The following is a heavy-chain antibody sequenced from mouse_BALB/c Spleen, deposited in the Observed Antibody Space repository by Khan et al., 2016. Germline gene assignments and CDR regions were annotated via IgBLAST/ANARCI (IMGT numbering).Heavy chain of an antibody. D-gene: IGHD6-2*01. J-gene: IGHJ2*01. CDR1: GFTFSDAW. Sequence: EVKLEESGGGLVQPGGSMKLSCAASGFTFSDAWMDWVRQSPEKGLEWVAEIRSKANNHASYYAESVQGWFTISRDDYKSSVQLQMNTLRVEDTGINYCQSVYFVCWGQGTTLTVSS. CDR3: QSVYFVC. V-gene: IGHV6-6*01. CDR2: IRSKANNHAS.